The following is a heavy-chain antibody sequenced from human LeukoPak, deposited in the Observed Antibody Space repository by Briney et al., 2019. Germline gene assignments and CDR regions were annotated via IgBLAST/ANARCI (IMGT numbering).Heavy chain of an antibody. J-gene: IGHJ4*01. CDR1: GLTFSSYD. CDR3: DTRPRY. Sequence: GGSLRLSCVGSGLTFSSYDMNWVRQAPGKGLEWISYISNSGNTIYYADSVKGRFTISRDNAKNSLYLQMNSLRAEDTAVYYCDTRPRYWGQEHWSPSPQ. D-gene: IGHD2-2*01. CDR2: ISNSGNTI. V-gene: IGHV3-48*03.